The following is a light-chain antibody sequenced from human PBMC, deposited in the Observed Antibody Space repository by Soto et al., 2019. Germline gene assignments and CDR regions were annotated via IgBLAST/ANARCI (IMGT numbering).Light chain of an antibody. V-gene: IGLV1-44*01. Sequence: QAVLTQPPSASGTPGQRVTISCSGDSSNIGSNTVNWYQQFPGSAPKLLMYDNNQRPSGVPDRFSGSKSGTSASLAISGLQSEDEADYYCASWDDSLNGLVFGGGTQLTVL. CDR2: DNN. CDR3: ASWDDSLNGLV. J-gene: IGLJ2*01. CDR1: SSNIGSNT.